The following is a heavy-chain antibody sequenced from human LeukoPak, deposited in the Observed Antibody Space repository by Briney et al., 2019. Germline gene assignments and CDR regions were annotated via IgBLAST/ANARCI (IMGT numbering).Heavy chain of an antibody. CDR1: GGTFSSYA. CDR2: IIPIFGTA. D-gene: IGHD1-1*01. V-gene: IGHV1-69*13. Sequence: ASVTVSFKASGGTFSSYAISWVRQAPGQGLEWMGGIIPIFGTANYAQKFQGRVTITADEYTSTAYMELSSLRSEDTAVYYCATPAGYESYFDYWGQGTLVTVSS. J-gene: IGHJ4*02. CDR3: ATPAGYESYFDY.